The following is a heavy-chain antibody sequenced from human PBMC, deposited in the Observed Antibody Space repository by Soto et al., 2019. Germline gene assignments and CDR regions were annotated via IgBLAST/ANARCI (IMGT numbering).Heavy chain of an antibody. CDR3: ARGRVVLMVYALKRSMWFDP. J-gene: IGHJ5*02. D-gene: IGHD2-8*01. Sequence: QVQLQQWGAGLLKPSETLSLTCAVYGWSFSGYYWSWIRQPPGKGLEWIGEINHSGSTNYNPSLKSRVTISVDTSKNQFSLKLSSVTAADTAVYYCARGRVVLMVYALKRSMWFDPWGQGTLVTVSS. CDR1: GWSFSGYY. V-gene: IGHV4-34*01. CDR2: INHSGST.